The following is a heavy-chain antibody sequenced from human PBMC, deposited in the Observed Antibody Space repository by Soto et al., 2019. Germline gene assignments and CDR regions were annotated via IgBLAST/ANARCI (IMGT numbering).Heavy chain of an antibody. D-gene: IGHD4-17*01. CDR3: ARHPNTGDYPPSKNYFDY. V-gene: IGHV5-51*01. CDR1: GYSFTNYW. J-gene: IGHJ4*02. Sequence: GESLKISCKGSGYSFTNYWIGWVRQMPGKGLEWMGIIYPGDSETRYSPSFQGQVTISVDKSISTAYLQRSSVKASDTAIYYCARHPNTGDYPPSKNYFDYWGQGTLVTVSS. CDR2: IYPGDSET.